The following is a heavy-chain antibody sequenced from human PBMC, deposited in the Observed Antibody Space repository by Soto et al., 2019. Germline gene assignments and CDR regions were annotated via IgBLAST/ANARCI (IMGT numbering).Heavy chain of an antibody. Sequence: SPTLSLTCAISGDSVSSNSAAWNWIRQSSSRGLEWLGRTYYRSKWYNDYAVSVKSRITINPATSKNQFSLQLNSVTPEDTAVYYCARVVGSSWLDYWGQGTLVTVSS. V-gene: IGHV6-1*01. D-gene: IGHD6-13*01. J-gene: IGHJ4*02. CDR1: GDSVSSNSAA. CDR3: ARVVGSSWLDY. CDR2: TYYRSKWYN.